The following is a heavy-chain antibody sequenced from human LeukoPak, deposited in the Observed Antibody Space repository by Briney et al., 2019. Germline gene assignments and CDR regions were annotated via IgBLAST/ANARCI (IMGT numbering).Heavy chain of an antibody. D-gene: IGHD3-3*01. CDR3: ARIRYYDFWSGYYTLDY. J-gene: IGHJ4*02. CDR2: IYYSGST. Sequence: SETLSLTCTVSGGSISSYYWSWIRQPPGKGLEWIGYIYYSGSTNYNPSLKSRVTISVDTSKNQFSLKLSSVTAADTAVYYCARIRYYDFWSGYYTLDYWGQGTLVTVSS. CDR1: GGSISSYY. V-gene: IGHV4-59*01.